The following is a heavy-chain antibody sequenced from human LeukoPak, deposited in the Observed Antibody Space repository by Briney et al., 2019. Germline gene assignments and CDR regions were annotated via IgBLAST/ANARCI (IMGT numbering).Heavy chain of an antibody. V-gene: IGHV3-66*01. CDR3: ARAFQYGSGTYPYSL. CDR1: GFTVSNND. Sequence: GGSLRLSCAASGFTVSNNDMTWVRQAPGKGLQWVSGLYSGGSTTYADSVKGRFSISRDNLKNTLYLQMNSLRAEDTAVYYCARAFQYGSGTYPYSLWGQGTLVTVSS. D-gene: IGHD3-10*01. J-gene: IGHJ4*02. CDR2: LYSGGST.